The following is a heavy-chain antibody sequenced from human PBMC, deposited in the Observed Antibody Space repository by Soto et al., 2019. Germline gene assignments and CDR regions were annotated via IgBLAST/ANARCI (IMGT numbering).Heavy chain of an antibody. V-gene: IGHV3-30-3*01. CDR2: ISYDGSNK. D-gene: IGHD4-17*01. CDR3: ASAGPLRWKAY. CDR1: GFIFSSYA. Sequence: QVQLVESGGGVVQPGRSLRLSCAASGFIFSSYAMHWVRQAPGKGLEWVAVISYDGSNKDYADSVKGRFTISRDNSKNTLYLKMNSRRAGDTAVYYCASAGPLRWKAYWGQGTLVTVSS. J-gene: IGHJ4*02.